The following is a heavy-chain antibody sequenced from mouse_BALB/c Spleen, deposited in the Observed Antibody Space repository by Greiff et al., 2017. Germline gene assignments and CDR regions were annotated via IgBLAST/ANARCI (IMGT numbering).Heavy chain of an antibody. CDR3: ARYPYSYAMDY. V-gene: IGHV1-7*01. CDR1: GYTFTSYW. CDR2: INPSTGYT. J-gene: IGHJ4*01. Sequence: QVQLKQSGAELAKPGASVKMSCKASGYTFTSYWMHWVKQRPGQGLEWIGYINPSTGYTEYNQKFKDKATLTADKSSSTAYMQLSSLTSEDSAVYYCARYPYSYAMDYWGQGTSVTVS. D-gene: IGHD2-10*01.